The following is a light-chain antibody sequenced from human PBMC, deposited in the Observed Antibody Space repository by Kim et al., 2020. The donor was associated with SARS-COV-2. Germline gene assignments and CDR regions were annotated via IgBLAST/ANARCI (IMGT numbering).Light chain of an antibody. J-gene: IGLJ1*01. CDR2: QDS. CDR1: KLGDKY. Sequence: VSPGQTASITCSGDKLGDKYACWYQQKPGESPVLVIYQDSKRPSGIPERFSGSNSGNTATLTISGTQAMDEADYYCQAWDSSTDVFGTGTKVTVL. CDR3: QAWDSSTDV. V-gene: IGLV3-1*01.